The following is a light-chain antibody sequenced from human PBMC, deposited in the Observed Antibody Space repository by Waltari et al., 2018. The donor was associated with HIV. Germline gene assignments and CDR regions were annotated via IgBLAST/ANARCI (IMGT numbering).Light chain of an antibody. CDR1: SSNIGNTI. Sequence: QSVLTQPPSVSATPGQRVTISCSGSSSNIGNTIVTWYQQLPGTAPKLIIHGNDQRPYGVPDRFSCSKSGTSASLAISGLQSEDGADYYCATWDDGLNGPLFGGGTKLTVL. J-gene: IGLJ2*01. CDR2: GND. CDR3: ATWDDGLNGPL. V-gene: IGLV1-44*01.